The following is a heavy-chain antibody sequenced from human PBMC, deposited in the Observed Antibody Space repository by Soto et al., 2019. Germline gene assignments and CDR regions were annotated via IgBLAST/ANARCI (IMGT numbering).Heavy chain of an antibody. CDR3: ARALKKYYYDSSPYYYFDY. J-gene: IGHJ4*02. CDR1: GGSISSGDYY. CDR2: IYYSGSA. Sequence: QVQLQESGPGLVKPSQTLSLTCTVSGGSISSGDYYWNWIRQPPGKDLEWIGYIYYSGSAYYNPSLKSRVTISVDTSKNQFSLKLSSVTPADTAVYYCARALKKYYYDSSPYYYFDYWGQGTLVTVSS. V-gene: IGHV4-30-4*01. D-gene: IGHD3-22*01.